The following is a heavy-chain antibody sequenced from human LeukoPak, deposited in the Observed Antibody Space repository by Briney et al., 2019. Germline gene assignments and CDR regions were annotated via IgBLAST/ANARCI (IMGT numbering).Heavy chain of an antibody. Sequence: KTSETLSLTCAVYGGSFSGDYWSWIRQPPGKGLEWIGSIYYSGTTYYDPSLKSRVTISVDTSKKQFSLKLRSVTAADTAVYYCARHEWGITNAFDIWGQGTMVTVSS. CDR2: IYYSGTT. CDR1: GGSFSGDY. J-gene: IGHJ3*02. CDR3: ARHEWGITNAFDI. D-gene: IGHD1-14*01. V-gene: IGHV4-34*01.